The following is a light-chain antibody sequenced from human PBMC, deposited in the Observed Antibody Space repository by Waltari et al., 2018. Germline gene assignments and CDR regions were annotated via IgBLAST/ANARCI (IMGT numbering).Light chain of an antibody. CDR3: SSSATGGSYFV. J-gene: IGLJ1*01. CDR1: SSDVGGDNF. CDR2: EVS. Sequence: QSALTQPPSASGSPGQSVTISCTGTSSDVGGDNFVSWYQQYPGKAPKLLISEVSRRPSWVPNRFSGSKSGNTASLTVSGLQAEDEADYYCSSSATGGSYFVFGTGTRVTVL. V-gene: IGLV2-8*01.